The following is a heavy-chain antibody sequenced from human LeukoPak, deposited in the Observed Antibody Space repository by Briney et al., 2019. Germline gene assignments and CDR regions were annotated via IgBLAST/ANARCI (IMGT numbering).Heavy chain of an antibody. CDR3: AKIPVSDILMGYYYYYMDV. V-gene: IGHV3-30*02. D-gene: IGHD3-9*01. CDR2: IRYDGSNK. Sequence: GGSLRLSCAASGFTFSSYGMHWVRQAPGKGLEWVAFIRYDGSNKYYADSVKGRFTISRDNSKNTLYLQMNSLRAEDTAVYYCAKIPVSDILMGYYYYYMDVWGKGTTVTISS. J-gene: IGHJ6*03. CDR1: GFTFSSYG.